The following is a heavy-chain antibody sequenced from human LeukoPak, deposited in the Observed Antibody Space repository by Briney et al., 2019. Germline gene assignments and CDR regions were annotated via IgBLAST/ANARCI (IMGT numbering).Heavy chain of an antibody. J-gene: IGHJ4*02. Sequence: GGSLRLSCAASGFTVSSNYMSWVRQAPGKGLEWVSVIYIGGSTYYADSVKGRFTISSDNSKKALYLQMNSLRAEHTAVYYCARDVLTGVLDYWGQGALVTVSS. CDR2: IYIGGST. D-gene: IGHD3-9*01. V-gene: IGHV3-53*01. CDR3: ARDVLTGVLDY. CDR1: GFTVSSNY.